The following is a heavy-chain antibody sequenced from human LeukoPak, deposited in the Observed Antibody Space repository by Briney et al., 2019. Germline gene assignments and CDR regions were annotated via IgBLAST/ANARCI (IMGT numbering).Heavy chain of an antibody. V-gene: IGHV3-30*02. CDR3: AKDHRGYCSGRNSYSHY. CDR1: GFTFTNYG. J-gene: IGHJ4*02. CDR2: IRSDGNYK. Sequence: PGGSLRLSCAASGFTFTNYGMHWLRQAPGKGLEWVAFIRSDGNYKFFADSVKGRFAISRDNSNSTVFLQMNSLRAEDTAVYYCAKDHRGYCSGRNSYSHYRGQGTLVTVSS. D-gene: IGHD2-15*01.